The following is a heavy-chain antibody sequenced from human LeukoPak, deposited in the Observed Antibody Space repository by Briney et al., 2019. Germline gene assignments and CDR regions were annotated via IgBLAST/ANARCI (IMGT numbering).Heavy chain of an antibody. CDR1: GFTFSNAW. J-gene: IGHJ4*02. CDR2: IKSKTDGGTT. D-gene: IGHD5-12*01. CDR3: TTVRVYEWLRLPNFDY. V-gene: IGHV3-15*01. Sequence: GSLRLSCSASGFTFSNAWMSWVRQAPGKGLEWVGRIKSKTDGGTTDYAAPVKGRFTISRDDSKNTLYLQMNSLKTEDTAVYYCTTVRVYEWLRLPNFDYWGQGTLVTVSS.